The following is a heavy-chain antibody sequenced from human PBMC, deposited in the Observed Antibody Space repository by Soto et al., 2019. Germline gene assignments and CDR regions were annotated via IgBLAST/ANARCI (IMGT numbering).Heavy chain of an antibody. V-gene: IGHV1-18*01. CDR3: ARDPSYDDSSWEAFDI. CDR1: GYTFTRYG. CDR2: ISAYNGNT. Sequence: ASVKVSCKASGYTFTRYGISWVRQAPGQGLEWMGWISAYNGNTNYAQKLQGRVTMTTDTSTSTAYMELRSLRSDDTAVYYCARDPSYDDSSWEAFDIWGQGTMVTVSS. J-gene: IGHJ3*02. D-gene: IGHD3-22*01.